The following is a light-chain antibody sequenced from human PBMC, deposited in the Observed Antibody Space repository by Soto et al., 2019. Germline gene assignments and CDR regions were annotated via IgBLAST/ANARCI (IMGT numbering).Light chain of an antibody. Sequence: DIQMTQSPSTLSASVGDRVTITCRASQSISSWLAWYQQKPGKASKLLIYDASSLESGVPSRFSGSGSGTDFTLKISRVEAEDVGVYYCMQALQTPITFGQGTRLEIK. CDR2: DAS. J-gene: IGKJ5*01. CDR1: QSISSW. V-gene: IGKV1-5*01. CDR3: MQALQTPIT.